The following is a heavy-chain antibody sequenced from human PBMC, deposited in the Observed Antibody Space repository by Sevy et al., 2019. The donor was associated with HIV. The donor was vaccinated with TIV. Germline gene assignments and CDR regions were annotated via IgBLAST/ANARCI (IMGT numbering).Heavy chain of an antibody. Sequence: GGSLRLSCAASGFTVSSNYMSWVRQAPGKGLEWVSVIYSGGSTYYADSVKGRFTISRDNSKNTLYLQMNSLRAEDTAVYYCARLLYYYDSSGPEAFDYWGQGTLVTASS. D-gene: IGHD3-22*01. CDR3: ARLLYYYDSSGPEAFDY. CDR1: GFTVSSNY. CDR2: IYSGGST. V-gene: IGHV3-53*01. J-gene: IGHJ4*02.